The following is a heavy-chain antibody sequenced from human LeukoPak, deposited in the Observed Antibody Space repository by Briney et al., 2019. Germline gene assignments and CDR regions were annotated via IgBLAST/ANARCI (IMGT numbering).Heavy chain of an antibody. CDR2: IWYDGSNK. CDR3: ARDYITMVRASNGMDV. D-gene: IGHD3-10*01. J-gene: IGHJ6*02. V-gene: IGHV3-33*01. Sequence: GRCLRLSCAAAGFTFSSYGMHWVRQAPGKGLKWVAVIWYDGSNKYYADSVKGRFTISRDNSKNTVYLQMNSLRAEDTAVYYCARDYITMVRASNGMDVWGQGTTVTVSS. CDR1: GFTFSSYG.